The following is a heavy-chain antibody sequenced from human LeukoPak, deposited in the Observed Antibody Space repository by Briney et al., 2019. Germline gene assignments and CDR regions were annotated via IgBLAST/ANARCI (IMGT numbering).Heavy chain of an antibody. CDR1: GGSISSYY. J-gene: IGHJ4*02. V-gene: IGHV4-59*01. CDR3: ARGQWELGGYFDY. Sequence: SETLSLTCTASGGSISSYYWSWIRQPPGKGLEWIGYIYYSGSTNYNPSLKSRVTISVDTSKNQFSLKLSSVTAADTAVYYCARGQWELGGYFDYLGKGTLVTVSS. CDR2: IYYSGST. D-gene: IGHD1-26*01.